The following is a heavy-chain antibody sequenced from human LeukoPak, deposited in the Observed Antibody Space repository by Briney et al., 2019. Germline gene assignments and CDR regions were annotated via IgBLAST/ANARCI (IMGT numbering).Heavy chain of an antibody. CDR3: VRLPEMTAIYWFDP. V-gene: IGHV4-39*01. J-gene: IGHJ5*02. CDR2: IYYNGST. Sequence: SETLSLTCNVSGSSISRDNYYWGWIRQPPGKGLERIGNIYYNGSTYYNPSLKNRVTISVDPSKNQFSLKMKYVTAADTSVYYCVRLPEMTAIYWFDPWGQGTLVTVSS. CDR1: GSSISRDNYY. D-gene: IGHD2-21*02.